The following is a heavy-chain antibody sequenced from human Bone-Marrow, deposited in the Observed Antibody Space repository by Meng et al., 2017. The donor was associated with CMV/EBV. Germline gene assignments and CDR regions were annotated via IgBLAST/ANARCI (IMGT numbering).Heavy chain of an antibody. CDR3: ARDRLTDYSNYRWFDP. CDR1: GGSISSSSYY. Sequence: SETLSLTCTVSGGSISSSSYYWGWIRQPPGKGLEWIGSIYYSGSTYYNPSLKSRVTISVDTSKNQFSLKLSSVTAADTAVYYCARDRLTDYSNYRWFDPWGQGTLVTVSS. J-gene: IGHJ5*02. CDR2: IYYSGST. D-gene: IGHD4-11*01. V-gene: IGHV4-39*07.